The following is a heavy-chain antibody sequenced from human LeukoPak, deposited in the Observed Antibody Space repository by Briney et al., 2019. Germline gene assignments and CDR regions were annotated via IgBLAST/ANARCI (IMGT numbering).Heavy chain of an antibody. J-gene: IGHJ5*02. Sequence: GGSLRLSCATSGFTFSSYGVHWVRQAPGKGLEWVAFRRYDGNNKYYAESVEGRFTISRDNSNNTVYLHMNSLRAEDTAVYYCARDRRGAVFDPWGQGTLVTVSS. V-gene: IGHV3-30*02. CDR3: ARDRRGAVFDP. CDR1: GFTFSSYG. CDR2: RRYDGNNK. D-gene: IGHD1-26*01.